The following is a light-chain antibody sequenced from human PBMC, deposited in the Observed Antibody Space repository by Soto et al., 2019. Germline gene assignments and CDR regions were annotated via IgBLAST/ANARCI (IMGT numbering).Light chain of an antibody. Sequence: EIVMTQSPATLSLSPGERATLSCRASESVSTNLAWYQQKAGQAPRLLIYGASTRATGIPARFSGSGSGTEFTLTISRLQSEDFAVYYCQQYSIWRTFGQGTKVEIK. V-gene: IGKV3-15*01. CDR3: QQYSIWRT. CDR1: ESVSTN. J-gene: IGKJ1*01. CDR2: GAS.